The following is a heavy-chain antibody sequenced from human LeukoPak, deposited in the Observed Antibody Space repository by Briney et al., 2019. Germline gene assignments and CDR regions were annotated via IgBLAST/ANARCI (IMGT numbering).Heavy chain of an antibody. CDR2: INPNSGGT. D-gene: IGHD2-2*01. CDR1: RYTFTVYS. J-gene: IGHJ6*02. Sequence: RACVGVSSMDSRYTFTVYSMRWVPQAPEQRLGWVGWINPNSGGTNYAQKFQGRVTMTRDTSISTAYMELSRLRPDDTAVYYCARVVTAGYYYYGMDVWGQGTTVTVSS. V-gene: IGHV1-2*02. CDR3: ARVVTAGYYYYGMDV.